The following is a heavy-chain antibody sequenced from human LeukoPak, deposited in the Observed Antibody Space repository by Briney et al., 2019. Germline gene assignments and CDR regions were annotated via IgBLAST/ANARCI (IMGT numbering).Heavy chain of an antibody. Sequence: SETLSLTCAVYGGSFSAYYWSWIRQPPGKGLEWIGEINHSGSTNYNPSLKSRVTISVDTSKNQFSLKLSSVTAADTAVYYCAKIYYYYYYMDVWGKGTTVTVSS. J-gene: IGHJ6*03. CDR3: AKIYYYYYYMDV. CDR1: GGSFSAYY. CDR2: INHSGST. V-gene: IGHV4-34*01.